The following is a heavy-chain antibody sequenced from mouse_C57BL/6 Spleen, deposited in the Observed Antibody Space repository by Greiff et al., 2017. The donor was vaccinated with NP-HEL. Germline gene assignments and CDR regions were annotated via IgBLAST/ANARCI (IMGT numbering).Heavy chain of an antibody. J-gene: IGHJ4*01. CDR1: GFTFSSYG. V-gene: IGHV5-6*01. CDR2: ISSGGSYT. CDR3: ARPIYDGYPYAMDY. Sequence: EVKLMESGGDLVKPGGSLKLSCAASGFTFSSYGMSWVRQTPDKRLEWVATISSGGSYTYYPDSVKGRFTISRDNAKNTLYLQMSSLKSEDTAMYYCARPIYDGYPYAMDYWGQGTSVTVSS. D-gene: IGHD2-3*01.